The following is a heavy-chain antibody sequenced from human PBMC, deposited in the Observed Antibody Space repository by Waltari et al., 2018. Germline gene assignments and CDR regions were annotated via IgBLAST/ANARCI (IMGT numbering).Heavy chain of an antibody. V-gene: IGHV4-59*01. CDR2: IYYSGST. CDR1: GGSLSSYY. D-gene: IGHD3-3*01. Sequence: QVQLQESGPGLVKPSETLSLTCTVSGGSLSSYYWSWIRQPPGKGLEWHGYIYYSGSTNYNPSLKSRVTISVDTSKNQFSLKLSSVTAADTAVYYCARLGALENYDFWSGYYIPEYFQHWGQGTLVTVSS. J-gene: IGHJ1*01. CDR3: ARLGALENYDFWSGYYIPEYFQH.